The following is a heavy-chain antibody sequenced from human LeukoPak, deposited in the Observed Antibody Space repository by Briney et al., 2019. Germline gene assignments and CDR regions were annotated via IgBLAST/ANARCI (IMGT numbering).Heavy chain of an antibody. Sequence: SETLSLTCTVSGGSISSYYWSWIRQPPGKGLEWIGYIYYSGSTNYNPSLKSRVTISVDTPKNQFSLKLSSVTAAATAVYYCARHPSPGVVVAATRRGGFDYWGQGTLVTVSS. CDR3: ARHPSPGVVVAATRRGGFDY. CDR1: GGSISSYY. V-gene: IGHV4-59*08. J-gene: IGHJ4*02. D-gene: IGHD2-15*01. CDR2: IYYSGST.